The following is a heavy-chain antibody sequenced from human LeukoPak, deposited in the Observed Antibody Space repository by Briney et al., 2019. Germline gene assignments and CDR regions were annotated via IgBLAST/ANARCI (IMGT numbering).Heavy chain of an antibody. CDR2: IKPDGSDK. D-gene: IGHD5-24*01. CDR1: GFSFRSHW. Sequence: GGSLRLSCVDSGFSFRSHWVNWVRQSPGKGLEWVANIKPDGSDKYYVDSARGRFTASRDNAKNSAFLQMNSLRAEETAIYYCATISAQTFDIWGQGTLVSVSS. CDR3: ATISAQTFDI. J-gene: IGHJ3*02. V-gene: IGHV3-7*01.